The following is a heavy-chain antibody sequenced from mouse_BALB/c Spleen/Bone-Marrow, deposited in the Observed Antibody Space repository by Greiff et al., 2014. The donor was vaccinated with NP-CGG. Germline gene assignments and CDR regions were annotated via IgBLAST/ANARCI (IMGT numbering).Heavy chain of an antibody. CDR1: GFNIKDTY. CDR2: IDPANGNT. V-gene: IGHV14-3*02. CDR3: ARYYYGSSYFDY. J-gene: IGHJ2*01. Sequence: EVQRVESXAELVKPGASVKLSCTASGFNIKDTYMHWVKQRPEQGLEWIGRIDPANGNTKYDPKLQGKATITADTSSNTAYLQLSSLTSEDTAVYYCARYYYGSSYFDYWGQGTTLTVSS. D-gene: IGHD1-1*01.